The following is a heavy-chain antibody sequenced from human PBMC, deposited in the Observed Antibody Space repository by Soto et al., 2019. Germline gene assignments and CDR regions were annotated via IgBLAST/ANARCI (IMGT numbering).Heavy chain of an antibody. Sequence: GGSLRLSCAASGFTFTIYGMHWVRQAPGKGLEWVAGIWYDGSNKNYGDSVKGRFTISRDNSKNTLYLQMNSLRAEDTAVYYCARDLSPSGYDQAPSFDYWGQGTLVTVSS. CDR3: ARDLSPSGYDQAPSFDY. D-gene: IGHD5-12*01. CDR1: GFTFTIYG. V-gene: IGHV3-33*01. CDR2: IWYDGSNK. J-gene: IGHJ4*02.